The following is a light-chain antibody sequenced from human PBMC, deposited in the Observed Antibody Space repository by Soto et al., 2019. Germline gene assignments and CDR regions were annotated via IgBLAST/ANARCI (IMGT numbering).Light chain of an antibody. V-gene: IGLV1-51*01. J-gene: IGLJ1*01. CDR2: DDN. Sequence: QSVLTQPPSVSAAPGQKVTISCSGSSCNVGGNSLSWCQQLPPTTAPLLIYDDNKRPSGVHDQFSCAKSAATATPLITAVQTGDKADYYCGSCDSRLSAYVFGTGTRSPS. CDR3: GSCDSRLSAYV. CDR1: SCNVGGNS.